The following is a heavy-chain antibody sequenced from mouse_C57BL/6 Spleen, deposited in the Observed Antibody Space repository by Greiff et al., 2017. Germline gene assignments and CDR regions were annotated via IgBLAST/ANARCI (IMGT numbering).Heavy chain of an antibody. D-gene: IGHD2-2*01. CDR2: INPSTGGT. CDR1: GYSFTGYY. V-gene: IGHV1-42*01. Sequence: VQLQQSGPELVKPGASVKISCKASGYSFTGYYMNWVKQSPEKSLEWIGEINPSTGGTTYNQKFKAKATLTVDKSSSTAYMQLKSLTSEDSAVYYCARDGYDGDYYAMDYWGQGTSVTVSS. CDR3: ARDGYDGDYYAMDY. J-gene: IGHJ4*01.